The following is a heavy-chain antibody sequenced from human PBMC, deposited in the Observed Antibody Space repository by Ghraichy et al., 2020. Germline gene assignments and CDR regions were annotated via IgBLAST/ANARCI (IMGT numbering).Heavy chain of an antibody. CDR3: ARGYCSGDTCYYYFDY. Sequence: GGSLRLSCAASGFTFSGYDMHWVRQATGNGLEWVSAIGTAGDTYYPDSVKGRFTISRENAKNSLYLQMNSLRAGDTAVYYCARGYCSGDTCYYYFDYWGQGTLVTVSS. CDR2: IGTAGDT. D-gene: IGHD2-15*01. V-gene: IGHV3-13*01. J-gene: IGHJ4*02. CDR1: GFTFSGYD.